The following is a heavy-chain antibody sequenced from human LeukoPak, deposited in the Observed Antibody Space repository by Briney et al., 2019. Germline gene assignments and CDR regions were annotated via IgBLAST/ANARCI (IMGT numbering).Heavy chain of an antibody. D-gene: IGHD3-22*01. CDR2: IYYSGST. Sequence: KTSETLSLTCTVSGGSISSGGYYWSWIRQHPGQGLEWIGYIYYSGSTYYNPSLKSRVTISVDTSKNHFSLKLSSVTAADTAVYYCARDRRDYYDSSGHAFDIWGQGTMVTVSS. CDR3: ARDRRDYYDSSGHAFDI. J-gene: IGHJ3*02. CDR1: GGSISSGGYY. V-gene: IGHV4-31*03.